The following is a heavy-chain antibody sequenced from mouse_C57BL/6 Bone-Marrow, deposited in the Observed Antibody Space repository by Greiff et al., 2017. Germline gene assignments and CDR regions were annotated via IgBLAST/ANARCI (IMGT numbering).Heavy chain of an antibody. CDR2: IHPSDSDT. CDR1: GYTFTSYW. J-gene: IGHJ4*01. D-gene: IGHD1-1*01. V-gene: IGHV1-74*01. Sequence: QVQLQQSGAELVKPGASVKVSCKASGYTFTSYWMHWVKQRPGQGLEWIGRIHPSDSDTNYNQKFKGKATLTVDKSSSTAYMQLSSLTSEDSAVYYCAMGSIYYYGSSYGYYAMDYWGQGTSVTVSS. CDR3: AMGSIYYYGSSYGYYAMDY.